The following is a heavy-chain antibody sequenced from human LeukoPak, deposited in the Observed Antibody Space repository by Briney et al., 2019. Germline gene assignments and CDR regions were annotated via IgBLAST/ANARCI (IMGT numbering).Heavy chain of an antibody. Sequence: GASVKVSCKASGYTFTSYDINWVRQATGQGLEWMGWMNPNSGNTGYAQKFQGRVTMTRNTSISTAYMELSSPRSEDTAVYYCARVRGSTSWYEGYFQHWGQGTLVTVPS. CDR1: GYTFTSYD. CDR2: MNPNSGNT. V-gene: IGHV1-8*01. D-gene: IGHD2-2*01. J-gene: IGHJ1*01. CDR3: ARVRGSTSWYEGYFQH.